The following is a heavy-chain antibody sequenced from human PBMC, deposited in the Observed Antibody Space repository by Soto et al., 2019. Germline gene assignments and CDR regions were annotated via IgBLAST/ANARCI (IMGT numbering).Heavy chain of an antibody. Sequence: EVQLVGSGGGLVQPGGSLKLSCVASGFTFSGSAMHWVRQASGKGLEWVGRIRRKANRYATAYAASVKGRFTVCRDDSKNTAYLQMRCLKAEDTAVYYCSSRHYGDDVRSFFESWGQGAPVNVSS. J-gene: IGHJ4*02. V-gene: IGHV3-73*01. CDR3: SSRHYGDDVRSFFES. CDR2: IRRKANRYAT. D-gene: IGHD4-17*01. CDR1: GFTFSGSA.